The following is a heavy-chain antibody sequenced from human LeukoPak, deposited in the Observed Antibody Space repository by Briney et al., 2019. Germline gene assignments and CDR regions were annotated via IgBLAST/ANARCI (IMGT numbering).Heavy chain of an antibody. CDR3: ARVAAVAGPYYYYYMDV. J-gene: IGHJ6*03. V-gene: IGHV1-18*01. Sequence: ASVKVSCKASGYTFTSYGISWVRQAPGQGLEWMGWISAYNGNTNYAQKLQGRVTMTTDTSTSTAYMELRSLRSDDTAVYHCARVAAVAGPYYYYYMDVWGKGTTVTVSS. CDR2: ISAYNGNT. CDR1: GYTFTSYG. D-gene: IGHD6-19*01.